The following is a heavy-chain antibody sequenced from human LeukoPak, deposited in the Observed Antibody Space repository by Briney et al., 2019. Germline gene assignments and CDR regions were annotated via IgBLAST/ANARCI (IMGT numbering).Heavy chain of an antibody. J-gene: IGHJ6*02. CDR2: ISGSGGST. D-gene: IGHD3-10*01. Sequence: PGGSLRLSRAPSGFTFSSYAMSCVRQAPGKGREWGSAISGSGGSTYYADPVKGRFTISRDNSKNTLYLQISSLRAQGTAVYYCAKRPRSYFYYSSGMDVWGQGTTVTASS. V-gene: IGHV3-23*01. CDR3: AKRPRSYFYYSSGMDV. CDR1: GFTFSSYA.